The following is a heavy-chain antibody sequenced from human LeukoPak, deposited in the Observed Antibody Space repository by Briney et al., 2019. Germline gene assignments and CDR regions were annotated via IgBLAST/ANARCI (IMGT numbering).Heavy chain of an antibody. V-gene: IGHV4-34*01. CDR1: GGSFSGYY. CDR3: ARDKGIAARLSHFDY. Sequence: PSETLSLTCAVCGGSFSGYYWSWIRQPPGKGLEWIGEINHSGSTNYNPSLKSRVTISVDTSKNQFSLKLSSVTAADTAVYYCARDKGIAARLSHFDYWGQGTLVTVSS. CDR2: INHSGST. J-gene: IGHJ4*02. D-gene: IGHD6-6*01.